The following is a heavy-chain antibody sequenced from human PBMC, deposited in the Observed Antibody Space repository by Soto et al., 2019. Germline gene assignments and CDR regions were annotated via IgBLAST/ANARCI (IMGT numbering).Heavy chain of an antibody. CDR3: ASERRYGNGN. Sequence: QVQLVQSGAEVKKPAASVKVSCKASGYTFTSYDITWVRQATGQGLESRGWMNPNSGNTAYAQKFQGRVTMTSNTSISTAYMELSSLRSKDTAVYYCASERRYGNGNWCQGTLVTVSS. J-gene: IGHJ4*02. V-gene: IGHV1-8*01. CDR1: GYTFTSYD. CDR2: MNPNSGNT. D-gene: IGHD6-25*01.